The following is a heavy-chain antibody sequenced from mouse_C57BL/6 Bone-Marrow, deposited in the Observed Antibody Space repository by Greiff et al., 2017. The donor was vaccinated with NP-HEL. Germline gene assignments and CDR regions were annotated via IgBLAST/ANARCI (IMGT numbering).Heavy chain of an antibody. V-gene: IGHV5-9*01. CDR2: ISGGGGNT. CDR1: GFTFSSYT. J-gene: IGHJ3*01. CDR3: ARDLAWFAY. Sequence: DVQLVESGGGLVKPGGSLKLSCAASGFTFSSYTMSWVRQTPEKRLEWVATISGGGGNTYYPDSVKGRFTISRDNAKNTLYLQMSSLRSEDTVLYYCARDLAWFAYWGQGTLVTVSA.